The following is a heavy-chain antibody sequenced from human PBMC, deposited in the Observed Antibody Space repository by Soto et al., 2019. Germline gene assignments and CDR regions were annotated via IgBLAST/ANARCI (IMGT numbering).Heavy chain of an antibody. Sequence: LSLTCAVYGGSFSGYYWSWIRQPPGKGLEWIGEINHSGSTNYNPSLKSRVTISVDTSKNQFSLKLSSVTAADTAVYYCARFGGGVVVVAATPNWFDPWGQGTLVTVSS. CDR3: ARFGGGVVVVAATPNWFDP. CDR1: GGSFSGYY. V-gene: IGHV4-34*01. J-gene: IGHJ5*02. CDR2: INHSGST. D-gene: IGHD2-15*01.